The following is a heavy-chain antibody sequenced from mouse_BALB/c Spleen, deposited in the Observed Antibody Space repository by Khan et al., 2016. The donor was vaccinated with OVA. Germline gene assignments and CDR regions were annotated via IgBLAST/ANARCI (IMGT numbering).Heavy chain of an antibody. CDR2: ISYSGST. D-gene: IGHD2-4*01. V-gene: IGHV3-2*02. CDR1: GYSIPSDYA. Sequence: EVQLQESGPGLVKPSQSLSLTCTVTGYSIPSDYAWNWIRQFPGNKLEWMGYISYSGSTSYNPSLKSRISITRDTSKNQFFLQLNSVTTEDTATYYCAREGYDYDYAMDYWGQGTSVTVSS. CDR3: AREGYDYDYAMDY. J-gene: IGHJ4*01.